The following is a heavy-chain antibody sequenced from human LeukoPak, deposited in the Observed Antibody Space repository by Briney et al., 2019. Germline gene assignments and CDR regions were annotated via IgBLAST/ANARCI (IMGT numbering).Heavy chain of an antibody. Sequence: SETLSLTCTVSGGSTNNYYWSWIRQPAGKGLEWIGRIYSSGSTNYNPSLKSRVTMSADTSKNQLSLKLSSVTAADTAVYYCARPYYYDSRIDPWGQGILVTVSS. CDR2: IYSSGST. D-gene: IGHD3-22*01. CDR3: ARPYYYDSRIDP. V-gene: IGHV4-4*07. J-gene: IGHJ5*02. CDR1: GGSTNNYY.